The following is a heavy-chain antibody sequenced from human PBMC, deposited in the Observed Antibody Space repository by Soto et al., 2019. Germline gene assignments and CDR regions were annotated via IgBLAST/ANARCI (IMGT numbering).Heavy chain of an antibody. V-gene: IGHV3-49*04. CDR3: TRALGSWESRQDRPVYYYYGMDV. CDR2: IRSKAYGGTT. J-gene: IGHJ6*02. D-gene: IGHD1-26*01. Sequence: PGGSLRLSCTASGFTFGDYAMSWVRQAPGKGLEWVGFIRSKAYGGTTEYAASVKGRFTISRDDSKSIAYLQMNSLKTEDTAVYYCTRALGSWESRQDRPVYYYYGMDVWGQGTTVTVSS. CDR1: GFTFGDYA.